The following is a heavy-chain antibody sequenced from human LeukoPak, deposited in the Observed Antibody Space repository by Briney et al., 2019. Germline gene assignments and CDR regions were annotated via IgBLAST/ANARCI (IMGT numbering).Heavy chain of an antibody. J-gene: IGHJ4*02. CDR2: ISGSGGST. CDR3: ALARGYSFGAFDH. V-gene: IGHV3-23*01. Sequence: PGGSLRLSCAASGFTFSAYSMSWVRQAPGKGLEWVSAISGSGGSTYSADSVKGRFTISRDNSKNTLYLQMNNLRVDDTAVYYCALARGYSFGAFDHWGQGTLVTVSS. D-gene: IGHD5-18*01. CDR1: GFTFSAYS.